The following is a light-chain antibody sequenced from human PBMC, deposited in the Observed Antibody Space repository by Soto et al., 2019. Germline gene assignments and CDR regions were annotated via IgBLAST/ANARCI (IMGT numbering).Light chain of an antibody. CDR3: CAYAGSGTVV. J-gene: IGLJ7*01. CDR2: EAT. V-gene: IGLV2-23*01. CDR1: SSDVGSYNL. Sequence: QSALTQPASVSGSPEQSITISCTGTSSDVGSYNLVCWYQQHPGKAPEVMIYEATKRSSGVSNRFSGSKSGNTASLTISGLQAEDEADYYCCAYAGSGTVVFGVGTQLTVL.